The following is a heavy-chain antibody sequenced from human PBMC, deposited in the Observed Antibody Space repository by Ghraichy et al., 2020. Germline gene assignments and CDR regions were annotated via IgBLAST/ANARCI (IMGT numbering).Heavy chain of an antibody. CDR2: IYYSGST. CDR3: ARDSPLTTVTTGFDY. V-gene: IGHV4-59*01. J-gene: IGHJ4*02. D-gene: IGHD4-17*01. Sequence: SETLSLTCTVSGGSISSYYWSWIRQPPGKGLEWIGYIYYSGSTNYNPSLKSRVTISVDTSKNQFSLKLSSVTAADTAVYYCARDSPLTTVTTGFDYWGQGTLVTVSS. CDR1: GGSISSYY.